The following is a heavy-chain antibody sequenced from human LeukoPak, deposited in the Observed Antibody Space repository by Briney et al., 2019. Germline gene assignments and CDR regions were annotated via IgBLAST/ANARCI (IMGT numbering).Heavy chain of an antibody. Sequence: SVKGRFTISRDNAKNSLYLQMNSLRAEDTTVYYCARDVAPYISSSRYYYYYMDVWGKGTTVTVSS. J-gene: IGHJ6*03. D-gene: IGHD6-6*01. V-gene: IGHV3-48*03. CDR3: ARDVAPYISSSRYYYYYMDV.